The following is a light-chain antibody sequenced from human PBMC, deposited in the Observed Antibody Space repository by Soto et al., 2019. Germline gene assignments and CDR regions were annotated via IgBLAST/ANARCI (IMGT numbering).Light chain of an antibody. V-gene: IGKV3-15*01. Sequence: EIGMTQSPANLSVSPGERATLSCRASQSVSSNLAWYQQKPGQGPRLLIYGASTRATSIPTRSSGSGSGTEFPHTINSLQSEDFAVYYCQQYNKWPPYTFGQGTKVQIK. CDR1: QSVSSN. CDR2: GAS. CDR3: QQYNKWPPYT. J-gene: IGKJ2*01.